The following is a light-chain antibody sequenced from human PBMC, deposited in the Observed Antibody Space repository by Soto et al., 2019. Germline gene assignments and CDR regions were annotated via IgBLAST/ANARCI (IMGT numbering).Light chain of an antibody. CDR3: RSWDSSLSAYV. Sequence: QSVLTQPPSVSAAPGQKVTISCSGSSSNIGGNSVSWYQQLPGTAPKLLIYDDNKRPSGIPDRFSGSKSDTSATLGITGFQTGDEADYYCRSWDSSLSAYVFGTGTKVTVL. CDR2: DDN. CDR1: SSNIGGNS. J-gene: IGLJ1*01. V-gene: IGLV1-51*01.